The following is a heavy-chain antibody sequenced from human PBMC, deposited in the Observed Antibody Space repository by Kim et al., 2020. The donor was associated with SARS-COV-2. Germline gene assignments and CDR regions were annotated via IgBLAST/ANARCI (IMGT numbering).Heavy chain of an antibody. CDR2: IRSKAYGGTT. V-gene: IGHV3-49*04. J-gene: IGHJ4*02. CDR1: GFTFGDYA. D-gene: IGHD3-3*01. Sequence: GGSLRLSCTASGFTFGDYAMSWVRQAPGKGLEWVGFIRSKAYGGTTEYAASVKGRFTISRDDSKSIAYLQMNSLKTEDTAVYYCTRNAYYDFWSGYDWGQGTLVTVSS. CDR3: TRNAYYDFWSGYD.